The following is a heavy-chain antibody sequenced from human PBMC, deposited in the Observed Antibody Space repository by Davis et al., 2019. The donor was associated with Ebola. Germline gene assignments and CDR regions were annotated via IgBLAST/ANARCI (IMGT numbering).Heavy chain of an antibody. J-gene: IGHJ4*02. CDR2: INPNSGNT. Sequence: AASVKVSCKASGYTFTSYDINWVRQATGQGFEWMGWINPNSGNTGYAQKFQGRVTMTRDTSTSTAYMELSRLRSDDTAVYYCARDGSTSDQKSGELDYWGQGPLVTVSS. V-gene: IGHV1-8*01. CDR1: GYTFTSYD. CDR3: ARDGSTSDQKSGELDY. D-gene: IGHD7-27*01.